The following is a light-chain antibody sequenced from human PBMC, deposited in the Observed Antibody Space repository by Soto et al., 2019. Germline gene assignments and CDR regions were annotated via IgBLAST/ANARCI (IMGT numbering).Light chain of an antibody. CDR2: DAS. CDR1: QSVGSW. V-gene: IGKV1-5*01. J-gene: IGKJ4*01. CDR3: QQANSFPLT. Sequence: DIQLTQSPSTLSASVGQRVTITCRASQSVGSWLAWYQQKPGRAPKVLIYDASTLESGVPSRFSGRGSGTEFTLTISSLQPEDFATYYCQQANSFPLTFGGGTKWIS.